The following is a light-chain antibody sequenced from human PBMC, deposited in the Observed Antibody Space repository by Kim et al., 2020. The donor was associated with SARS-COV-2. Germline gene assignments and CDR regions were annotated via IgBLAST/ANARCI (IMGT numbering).Light chain of an antibody. CDR3: QQYQSFPYT. Sequence: DIQMTQSPSTLSASVGDRVTMTCRASKSINPWLAWYQQKPGRAPKVLIYKESNLQSGVPSRFSGSDSGAEFTLTISSLQPDDFATYYCQQYQSFPYTFGQGTKLEI. CDR1: KSINPW. V-gene: IGKV1-5*03. CDR2: KES. J-gene: IGKJ2*01.